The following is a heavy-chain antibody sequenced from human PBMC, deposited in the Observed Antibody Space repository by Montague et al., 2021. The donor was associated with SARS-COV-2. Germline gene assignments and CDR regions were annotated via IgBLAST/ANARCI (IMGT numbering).Heavy chain of an antibody. Sequence: SETLSLTCTVSGGSISRYYWNWIRQSPGKGLEWIGYIYYSGSTYYNPSLKSRVTISVDTSKNQFSLKLSSVTAADTAVYYCARLTAGYCSGGSCYWGTGFDYWGQGTLVTVSS. CDR2: IYYSGST. J-gene: IGHJ4*02. CDR3: ARLTAGYCSGGSCYWGTGFDY. D-gene: IGHD2-15*01. V-gene: IGHV4-59*12. CDR1: GGSISRYY.